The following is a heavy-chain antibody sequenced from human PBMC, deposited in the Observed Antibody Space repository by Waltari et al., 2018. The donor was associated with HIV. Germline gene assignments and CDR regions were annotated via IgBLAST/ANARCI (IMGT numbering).Heavy chain of an antibody. V-gene: IGHV1-69*01. D-gene: IGHD3-10*01. CDR2: IIPIFGTA. CDR3: ARGGRGSGSSNWFDP. J-gene: IGHJ5*02. CDR1: GTFSSYA. Sequence: GTFSSYAISWVRQAPGQGLEWMGGIIPIFGTANYAQKFQGRVTITADESTSTAYMELSSLRSEDTAVYYCARGGRGSGSSNWFDPWGQGTLVTVSS.